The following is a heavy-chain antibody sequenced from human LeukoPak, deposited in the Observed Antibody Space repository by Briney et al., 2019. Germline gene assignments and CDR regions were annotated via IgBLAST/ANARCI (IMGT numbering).Heavy chain of an antibody. CDR2: ISDSGGNS. Sequence: GGSLRLSCAASGFTFSSYGMSWVHQAPGKGLEWVSAISDSGGNSYYADSVKGRFTISRDNSKNTLFLQMNSLRGEDTAVYYCAKNGEPHYYMDVLGKGTTVTVSS. CDR1: GFTFSSYG. V-gene: IGHV3-23*01. CDR3: AKNGEPHYYMDV. J-gene: IGHJ6*03. D-gene: IGHD1-14*01.